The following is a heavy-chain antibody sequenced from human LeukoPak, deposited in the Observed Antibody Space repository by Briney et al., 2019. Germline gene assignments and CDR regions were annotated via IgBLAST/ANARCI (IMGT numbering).Heavy chain of an antibody. CDR1: GGTFTGYY. V-gene: IGHV1-2*02. J-gene: IGHJ4*02. Sequence: ASVKVSCKASGGTFTGYYMHWVRQAPGQGLEWMGWINPNSGGTNYAQKFQGRVTMTRDTSISTAYMELSRLRSDDTAVYYCARSPYYYGSGSLDYWGQGTLVTVSS. CDR3: ARSPYYYGSGSLDY. D-gene: IGHD3-10*01. CDR2: INPNSGGT.